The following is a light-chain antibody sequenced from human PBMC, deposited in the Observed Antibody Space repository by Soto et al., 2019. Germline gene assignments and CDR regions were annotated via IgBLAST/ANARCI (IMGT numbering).Light chain of an antibody. V-gene: IGKV3-11*01. CDR1: QSFSTY. CDR3: QHRYNWPWT. Sequence: EIVLTQSPATLPLSPGERATLSCRASQSFSTYLAWYQQKPGQAPRLLIYDRSKRATGIPARFSGSGSRTNFTLIINSLEPEDFAMYYCQHRYNWPWTFGQGTKMEIK. CDR2: DRS. J-gene: IGKJ1*01.